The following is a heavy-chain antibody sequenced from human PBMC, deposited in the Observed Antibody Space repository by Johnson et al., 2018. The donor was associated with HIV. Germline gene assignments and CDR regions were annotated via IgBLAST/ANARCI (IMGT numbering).Heavy chain of an antibody. Sequence: QVQLVESGGGVVQSGRSLRLSCAASGFTFSSYGMHCVRQAPGKGLAWVAVISYDGSNKYYADSVKGRFTISRDNAKNSLYLQMNSLRAEDTAVYYCARVGDGSGYYFDAFDIWGQGTMVTVSS. D-gene: IGHD3-22*01. J-gene: IGHJ3*02. CDR1: GFTFSSYG. CDR2: ISYDGSNK. CDR3: ARVGDGSGYYFDAFDI. V-gene: IGHV3-33*05.